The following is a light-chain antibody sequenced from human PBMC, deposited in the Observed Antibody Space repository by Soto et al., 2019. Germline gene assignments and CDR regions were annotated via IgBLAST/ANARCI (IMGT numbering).Light chain of an antibody. CDR2: DTS. CDR3: QPYNNWPLT. Sequence: EVVMRQSPATLSVSPGDGATLSCRASQGIGDTLAWYQHKPGQTPRLLIYDTSTRATGVPTRFSGSRSGAAGTITINSLQSEDVEVYYCQPYNNWPLTFGGGTKVDIK. CDR1: QGIGDT. V-gene: IGKV3-15*01. J-gene: IGKJ4*01.